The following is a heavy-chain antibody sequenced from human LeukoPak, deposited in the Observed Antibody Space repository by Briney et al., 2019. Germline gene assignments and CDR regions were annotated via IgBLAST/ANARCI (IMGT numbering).Heavy chain of an antibody. Sequence: GGSLRLSCTASGFTFSTYTMNWVRQSPGKGLEWVSSISGGSNYIYYGDSVKGRFTISRDNAKSSLYLQMNSLRAEDTAVYYCARDTKIQSYTAMALFDFWGQGTLVTVSS. V-gene: IGHV3-21*04. CDR3: ARDTKIQSYTAMALFDF. D-gene: IGHD5-18*01. J-gene: IGHJ4*02. CDR2: ISGGSNYI. CDR1: GFTFSTYT.